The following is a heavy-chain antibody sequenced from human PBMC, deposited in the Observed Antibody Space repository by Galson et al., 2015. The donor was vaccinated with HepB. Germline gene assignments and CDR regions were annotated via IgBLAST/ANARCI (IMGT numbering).Heavy chain of an antibody. CDR3: ARRTFSGTSTDAFDI. V-gene: IGHV5-51*01. CDR2: IYPRDSDT. J-gene: IGHJ3*02. D-gene: IGHD1-26*01. CDR1: GYSFTTYW. Sequence: QSGAEVKKPGESLKISCKGSGYSFTTYWIGWVRQMPGKGLEWMGIIYPRDSDTRYSPSFRGQVTISADKSINTADLQWNSLKASDTGMYYCARRTFSGTSTDAFDIWGQGTMVTVSS.